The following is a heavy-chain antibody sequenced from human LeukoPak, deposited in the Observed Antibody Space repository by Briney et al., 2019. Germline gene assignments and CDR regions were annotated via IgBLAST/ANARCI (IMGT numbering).Heavy chain of an antibody. D-gene: IGHD5-18*01. J-gene: IGHJ4*02. CDR1: GFSISTYW. Sequence: PGGSLRLSCAASGFSISTYWIHSVRQAPGKGLGWVAFIRYDGSNKYYADSVKGRFTISRDNSKNTLYLQMNRLRAEDTAVYYCAKEKGYSYGREYDYWGQGTLVTVSS. CDR3: AKEKGYSYGREYDY. CDR2: IRYDGSNK. V-gene: IGHV3-30*02.